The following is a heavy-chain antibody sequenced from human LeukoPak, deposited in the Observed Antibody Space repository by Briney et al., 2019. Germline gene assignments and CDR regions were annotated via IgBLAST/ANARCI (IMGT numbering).Heavy chain of an antibody. CDR1: GFTVINND. D-gene: IGHD1-14*01. CDR3: ARGVEPLAANTLAY. J-gene: IGHJ4*02. Sequence: GGSLRLSCAASGFTVINNDMTWVRQAPGKGLEWVAVLYSDGNTKYADSVQGRFTISRDNSKNTLYLEMNSLSPDDTAVYYCARGVEPLAANTLAYWGQGTLVTVSS. V-gene: IGHV3-53*01. CDR2: LYSDGNT.